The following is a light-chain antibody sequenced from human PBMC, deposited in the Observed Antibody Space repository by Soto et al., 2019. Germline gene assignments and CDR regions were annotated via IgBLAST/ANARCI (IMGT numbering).Light chain of an antibody. CDR3: QQYYSYFWT. Sequence: DIQMTQSPSTLSASVGDRVTITCRASQSISSWLAWYQQKPGKAPKLLIYKASSLESGVPSRFNGSESGTEFTLTISSLQPDDFATYYCQQYYSYFWTFGQGTKVEIK. J-gene: IGKJ1*01. V-gene: IGKV1-5*03. CDR1: QSISSW. CDR2: KAS.